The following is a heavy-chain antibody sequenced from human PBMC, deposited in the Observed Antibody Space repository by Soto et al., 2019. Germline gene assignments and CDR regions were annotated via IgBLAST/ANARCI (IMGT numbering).Heavy chain of an antibody. CDR1: GFTFSSYW. D-gene: IGHD2-8*02. Sequence: GGSLRLSCAASGFTFSSYWMSWVRQAPGKGLEWVAVISKDGNVKYYAESVKGRFTISRDNSKNTLHLQMNSLGAEDTAAYYCTGEVASGYWGQGTLVTVSS. CDR3: TGEVASGY. V-gene: IGHV3-30*03. CDR2: ISKDGNVK. J-gene: IGHJ4*02.